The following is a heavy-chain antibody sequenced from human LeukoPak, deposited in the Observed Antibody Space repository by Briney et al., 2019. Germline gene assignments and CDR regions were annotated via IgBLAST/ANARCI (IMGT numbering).Heavy chain of an antibody. V-gene: IGHV3-21*01. Sequence: PGGSLRLSYAASGFTFSGDSRNWVRQAPGKGLEWVSSISSSSSYIYYADSVKGRFTISRDNAKNSLYLQMNSLRAEDTAVYYCARDYYYYGMDVWGQGTTVTVSS. CDR3: ARDYYYYGMDV. J-gene: IGHJ6*02. CDR1: GFTFSGDS. CDR2: ISSSSSYI.